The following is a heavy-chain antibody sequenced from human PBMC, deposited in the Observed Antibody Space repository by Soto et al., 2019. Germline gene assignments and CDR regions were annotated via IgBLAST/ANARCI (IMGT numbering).Heavy chain of an antibody. J-gene: IGHJ4*02. Sequence: SETLSLTCTVSGVPVNSGSYYWSWIRQPPGKELEWIGYVYYSGSTNYNPSLKGRVTISLDTSKNQFSLQLTSVTAADTAVYHCTRDLDYCGQGTLVTVS. CDR1: GVPVNSGSYY. CDR3: TRDLDY. V-gene: IGHV4-61*01. CDR2: VYYSGST.